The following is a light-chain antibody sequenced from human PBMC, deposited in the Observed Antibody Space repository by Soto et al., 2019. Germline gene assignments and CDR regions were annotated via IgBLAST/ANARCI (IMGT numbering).Light chain of an antibody. CDR3: SSFAGSNNFPYV. J-gene: IGLJ1*01. CDR1: SSDVGGAYNY. Sequence: QSALTQPASVSGSPGQSITISCTGTSSDVGGAYNYVSWYQQHPGKAPKLMIYEVIHRPSGVSNRFSGSKSGNTASLTVSGLQAEDEADYYCSSFAGSNNFPYVFGTGTKLTVL. V-gene: IGLV2-14*01. CDR2: EVI.